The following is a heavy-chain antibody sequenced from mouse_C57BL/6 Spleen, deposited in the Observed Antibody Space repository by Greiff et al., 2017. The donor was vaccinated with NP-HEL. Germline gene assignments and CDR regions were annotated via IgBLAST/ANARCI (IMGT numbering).Heavy chain of an antibody. Sequence: VQLKQSGPGLVKPSQSLSLTCSVTGYSITSGYYWNWIRQFPGNKLEWMGYISYDGCNNYNPSLKNRISITRDTSKNQFFLTLNSVTTEDTATYYCARDHYDYDEWYFDVWGTGTTVTVAS. V-gene: IGHV3-6*01. CDR3: ARDHYDYDEWYFDV. CDR2: ISYDGCN. D-gene: IGHD2-4*01. J-gene: IGHJ1*03. CDR1: GYSITSGYY.